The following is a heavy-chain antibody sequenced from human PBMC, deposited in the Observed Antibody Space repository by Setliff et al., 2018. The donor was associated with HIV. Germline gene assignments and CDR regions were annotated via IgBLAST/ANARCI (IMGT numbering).Heavy chain of an antibody. Sequence: GSLRLSCAASGFTFSFHAMTWVRQAPGKGLEWVSGISGSGDSTYYAESVKGRFTISRDNSKDTMFLQMNNLRAEDTAFYYCAKDYTPTFWEYNWFDLWGQGTLVTSPQ. CDR1: GFTFSFHA. D-gene: IGHD3-3*01. CDR3: AKDYTPTFWEYNWFDL. J-gene: IGHJ5*02. V-gene: IGHV3-23*01. CDR2: ISGSGDST.